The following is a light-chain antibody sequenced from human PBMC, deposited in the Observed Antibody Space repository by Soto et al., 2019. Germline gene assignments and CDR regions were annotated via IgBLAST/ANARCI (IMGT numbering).Light chain of an antibody. V-gene: IGKV2-28*01. CDR2: LGS. J-gene: IGKJ1*01. Sequence: IVMTQPPLSLPDTPGEPGSISCRSSHSLLHSNGHIYLDWYLQKPGPSPKXLIYLGSNRASGVPDRFSGSGSGTDFTLKIRRVEAEDVGVYYCMQTLQTWTFGQGTKVDI. CDR3: MQTLQTWT. CDR1: HSLLHSNGHIY.